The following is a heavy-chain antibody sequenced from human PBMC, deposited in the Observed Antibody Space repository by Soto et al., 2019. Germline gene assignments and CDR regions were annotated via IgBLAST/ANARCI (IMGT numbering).Heavy chain of an antibody. J-gene: IGHJ6*02. CDR3: ASEYCSSGSCYCYGIDV. CDR1: GFTFSNYG. V-gene: IGHV3-33*01. CDR2: IWYDGSNK. D-gene: IGHD2-15*01. Sequence: QVQLVESGGGVVQPGRSLRLSCAASGFTFSNYGMHWVRQAPGKGLEWVAVIWYDGSNKYYADSVKGRFTISRDNYKNTLYLQMNRLRAKDTAGYYCASEYCSSGSCYCYGIDVWGQGTKVTVSS.